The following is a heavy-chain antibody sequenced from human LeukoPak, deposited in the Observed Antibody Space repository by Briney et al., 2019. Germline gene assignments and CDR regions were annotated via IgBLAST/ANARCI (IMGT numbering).Heavy chain of an antibody. Sequence: AASVKVSCKASGYTFTGYYMHWVRQAPGQGLEWMGWINPNSGGTNYAQKFQGRVTMTRDTSISTAYMELSRLRSDDTAVYYCARGGMITFGGVISLDFDYWGQGTLVTVSS. CDR2: INPNSGGT. CDR1: GYTFTGYY. D-gene: IGHD3-16*02. J-gene: IGHJ4*02. V-gene: IGHV1-2*02. CDR3: ARGGMITFGGVISLDFDY.